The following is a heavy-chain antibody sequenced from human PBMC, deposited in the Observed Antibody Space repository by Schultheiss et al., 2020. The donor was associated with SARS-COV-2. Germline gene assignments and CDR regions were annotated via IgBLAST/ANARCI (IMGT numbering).Heavy chain of an antibody. CDR3: AKDHLVAGLYFDY. V-gene: IGHV3-NL1*01. J-gene: IGHJ4*02. Sequence: GGSLRLSCAASGFTFSGYAMHWVRQAPGKGLEWVSVIYSGGSTYYADSVKGRFTISRDNLKNTVFLQMNSLRADDTAVYYCAKDHLVAGLYFDYWGRGTQVTVSS. CDR2: IYSGGST. CDR1: GFTFSGYA. D-gene: IGHD6-19*01.